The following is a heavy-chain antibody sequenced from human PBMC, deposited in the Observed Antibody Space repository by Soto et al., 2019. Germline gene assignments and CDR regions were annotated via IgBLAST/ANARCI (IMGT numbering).Heavy chain of an antibody. Sequence: QVPPQQWGAGLLKPSETLSLTCAVYGGSFSGYYWTCIRHPPGKGPAWIWEINHSGSTNYNPSLKCRATRSVDASKHQLSLKRSSVSSADTAVYYCEREYGYGKLFDSWSQGTLVSVSS. CDR1: GGSFSGYY. D-gene: IGHD5-18*01. V-gene: IGHV4-34*01. J-gene: IGHJ5*01. CDR3: EREYGYGKLFDS. CDR2: INHSGST.